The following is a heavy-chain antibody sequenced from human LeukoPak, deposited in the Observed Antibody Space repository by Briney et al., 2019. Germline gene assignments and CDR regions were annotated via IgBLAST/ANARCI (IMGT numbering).Heavy chain of an antibody. CDR2: IYAGGDT. CDR3: ARGEFGRFGGSETDAFDI. V-gene: IGHV3-66*02. J-gene: IGHJ3*02. CDR1: GFSVSSSY. Sequence: GGSLRLSCAASGFSVSSSYVSWVRQAPGKGLEWVSVIYAGGDTYYADSVKGRFTISRDNSRNTVYLQMTSLRAEDTAVYYCARGEFGRFGGSETDAFDIWGQGTMVTVSS. D-gene: IGHD3-10*01.